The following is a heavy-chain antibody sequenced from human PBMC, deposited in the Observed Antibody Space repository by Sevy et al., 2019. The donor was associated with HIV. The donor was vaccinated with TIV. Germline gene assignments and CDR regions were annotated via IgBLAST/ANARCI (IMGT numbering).Heavy chain of an antibody. J-gene: IGHJ4*02. Sequence: GESLKISCRGSGYTFSNYWIGWVRQMPGKGLEWMGVIYPGDSGTRYSPSFQGQVTMSADKSTSTAYLQWSSLKTSDTAIYSCARYPIVVVPAAEYYLDYWGQGTLVTVSS. D-gene: IGHD2-2*01. CDR1: GYTFSNYW. CDR3: ARYPIVVVPAAEYYLDY. V-gene: IGHV5-51*01. CDR2: IYPGDSGT.